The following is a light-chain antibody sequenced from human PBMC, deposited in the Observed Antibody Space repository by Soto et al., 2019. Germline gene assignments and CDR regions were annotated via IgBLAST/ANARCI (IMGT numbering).Light chain of an antibody. Sequence: DIQMTQSPSTLSASVGDRVTITCRASQSISSGLAWYQQKPGKDPKLLLYKASSLESGVPARFSGSGSGTEFTLTISSLEPDDFATYYCQQYNSYSPDTFGQGTKLEIK. V-gene: IGKV1-5*03. CDR2: KAS. CDR1: QSISSG. J-gene: IGKJ2*01. CDR3: QQYNSYSPDT.